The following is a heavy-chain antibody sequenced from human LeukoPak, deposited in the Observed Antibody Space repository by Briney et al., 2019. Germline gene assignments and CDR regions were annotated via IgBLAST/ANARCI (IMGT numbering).Heavy chain of an antibody. Sequence: EASVKVSCKASGYTFNTYGINWVRQAPGQGLEWMGWISAYNGNTNYAQKVQGRVTMTTDTSTSTAYMELSSLRSEDTAVYYCARGSYSGVRYFDYWGQGTLVTVSS. CDR1: GYTFNTYG. CDR3: ARGSYSGVRYFDY. D-gene: IGHD5-12*01. J-gene: IGHJ4*02. V-gene: IGHV1-18*01. CDR2: ISAYNGNT.